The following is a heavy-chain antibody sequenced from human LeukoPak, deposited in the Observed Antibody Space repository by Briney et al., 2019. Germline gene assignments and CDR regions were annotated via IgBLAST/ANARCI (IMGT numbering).Heavy chain of an antibody. J-gene: IGHJ4*02. D-gene: IGHD5-18*01. V-gene: IGHV3-21*01. CDR1: GFTFSSYS. CDR2: ISSSSSYI. CDR3: ARAHTRNTAMPVDY. Sequence: GGSLRLSCAASGFTFSSYSMNWVRQAPGKGLEWVSSISSSSSYIYYADSVKGRFTISRDNAKNSLYLQMNSLRAEDTAVYYCARAHTRNTAMPVDYWGQGTLVTVFS.